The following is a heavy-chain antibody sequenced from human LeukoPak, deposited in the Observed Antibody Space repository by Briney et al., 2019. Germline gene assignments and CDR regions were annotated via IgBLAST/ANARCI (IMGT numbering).Heavy chain of an antibody. V-gene: IGHV5-51*01. J-gene: IGHJ5*02. CDR3: VRLLTGDQGYNWFDP. D-gene: IGHD7-27*01. CDR2: IYPGDSDT. Sequence: GESLKISCKGSGYSFTSYWIGWVRQMPGKGLEWMGIIYPGDSDTRYSPSFQGQVTISADKSISTAYLQWSSVKASDTATYYCVRLLTGDQGYNWFDPWGQGTLVTVSS. CDR1: GYSFTSYW.